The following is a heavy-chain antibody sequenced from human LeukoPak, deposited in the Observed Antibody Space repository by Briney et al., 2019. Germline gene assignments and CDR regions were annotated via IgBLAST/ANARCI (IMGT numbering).Heavy chain of an antibody. Sequence: GRSLRLSCAASGFTFSSYGMHWVRQALGKGLEWVAVISYDGSNKYYADSVKGRFTISRDNSKNTLYLQMNSLRAEVTAVYYCAKDLDSSGYYPSPIDYWGQGTLVTVSS. CDR2: ISYDGSNK. D-gene: IGHD3-22*01. V-gene: IGHV3-30*18. J-gene: IGHJ4*02. CDR1: GFTFSSYG. CDR3: AKDLDSSGYYPSPIDY.